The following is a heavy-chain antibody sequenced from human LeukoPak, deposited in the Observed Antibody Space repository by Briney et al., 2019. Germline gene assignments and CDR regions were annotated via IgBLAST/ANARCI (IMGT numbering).Heavy chain of an antibody. V-gene: IGHV4-34*01. CDR1: GGSFSGYY. CDR2: INHSGIT. Sequence: SETLSLTCAVYGGSFSGYYWSWICQSPGKGLEWIGEINHSGITNYNPSLKSRVTISVDTSKNQFSLKLNSVTAADTAVYYCARRRQYDSSLFWNFDLWGRGTLVTVSS. D-gene: IGHD6-6*01. CDR3: ARRRQYDSSLFWNFDL. J-gene: IGHJ2*01.